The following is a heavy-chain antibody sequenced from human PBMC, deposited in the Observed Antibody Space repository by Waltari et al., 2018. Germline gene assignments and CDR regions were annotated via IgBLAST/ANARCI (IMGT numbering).Heavy chain of an antibody. D-gene: IGHD2-21*02. J-gene: IGHJ4*02. Sequence: EVQLVESGGGLVQPGGSLRLSCAASGFTFSSYDMNWVRQAPGKGLEWVSYISSSTRTIYYAGSVKGRFTISRDNAKNSLYLQMNTLRAEDTAVYYCAAVYGGDALFDYWGQGTLVTVSS. CDR3: AAVYGGDALFDY. CDR1: GFTFSSYD. V-gene: IGHV3-48*04. CDR2: ISSSTRTI.